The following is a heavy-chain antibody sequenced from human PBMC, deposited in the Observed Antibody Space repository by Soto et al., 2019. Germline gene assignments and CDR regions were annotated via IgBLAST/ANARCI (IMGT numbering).Heavy chain of an antibody. V-gene: IGHV3-13*01. D-gene: IGHD1-1*01. CDR1: GFTFSGSD. CDR3: VRETGFKTTSDAFNI. CDR2: IGTGGDT. J-gene: IGHJ3*02. Sequence: EVQLVESGGGLVQPGGSLRLSCAASGFTFSGSDMNWVRHTRGKGLEWVSGIGTGGDTYYADSVRGRFTISREDAKGSLYLQMNSLRVEDTAVYYCVRETGFKTTSDAFNIWGQGTMVTVSS.